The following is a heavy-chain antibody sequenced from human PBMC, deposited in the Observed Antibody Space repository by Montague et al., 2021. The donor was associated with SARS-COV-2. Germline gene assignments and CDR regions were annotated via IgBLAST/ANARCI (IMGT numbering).Heavy chain of an antibody. J-gene: IGHJ4*02. CDR2: IEENGGEK. D-gene: IGHD1-14*01. V-gene: IGHV3-7*01. Sequence: SLRLSCAASGFPFSGYWMSWFRQAPGKGPEWVAEIEENGGEKNYVDSVEGRFTISRDNAKNSLYLHMNSLRGEDTALYFCARANPRGASWAYWGQGTLVTVSS. CDR3: ARANPRGASWAY. CDR1: GFPFSGYW.